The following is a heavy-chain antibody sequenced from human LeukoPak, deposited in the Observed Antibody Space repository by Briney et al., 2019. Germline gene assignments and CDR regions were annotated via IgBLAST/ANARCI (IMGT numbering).Heavy chain of an antibody. CDR3: ARDPWLVGGWFDP. D-gene: IGHD6-19*01. Sequence: SQTLSLTCTVSGGSISSGSYYWRWIRQPAGKGLGWIGRIYTSESTNYNPSLKSRVTISVDTSKNQFSLKLSSVTAADTAVYYCARDPWLVGGWFDPWGQGTLVTVSS. CDR2: IYTSEST. V-gene: IGHV4-61*02. CDR1: GGSISSGSYY. J-gene: IGHJ5*02.